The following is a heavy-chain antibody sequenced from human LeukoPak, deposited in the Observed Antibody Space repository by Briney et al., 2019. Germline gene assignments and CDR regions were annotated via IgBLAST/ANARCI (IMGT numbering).Heavy chain of an antibody. D-gene: IGHD3-22*01. V-gene: IGHV4-59*01. CDR1: GGSISSYY. Sequence: SETLSLTCTVSGGSISSYYWSWIRQPPGKGLEWIGYIYYSGSTNYNPSLKSRVTISVDTSKNQFSLKLSSVTAADTAVYYCARDNYDSSGYYGYNWFDPWGQGTLVTVSS. CDR3: ARDNYDSSGYYGYNWFDP. J-gene: IGHJ5*02. CDR2: IYYSGST.